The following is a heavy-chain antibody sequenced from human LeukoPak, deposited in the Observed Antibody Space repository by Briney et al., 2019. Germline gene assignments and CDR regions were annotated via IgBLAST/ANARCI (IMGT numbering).Heavy chain of an antibody. Sequence: GGSLRLSCAASGFTFSSYEMNWVRQAPGKGLEWVSYISSSGSTIYYAGSVKGRFTISRDNAKNSLYLQMNSLRAEDTAVYCCARDRITLKVVVILDYWGQGTLVTVSS. CDR3: ARDRITLKVVVILDY. J-gene: IGHJ4*02. CDR2: ISSSGSTI. CDR1: GFTFSSYE. D-gene: IGHD3-22*01. V-gene: IGHV3-48*03.